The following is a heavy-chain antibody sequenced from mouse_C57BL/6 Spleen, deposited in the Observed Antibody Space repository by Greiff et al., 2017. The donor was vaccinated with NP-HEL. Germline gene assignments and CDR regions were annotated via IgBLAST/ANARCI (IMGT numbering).Heavy chain of an antibody. Sequence: QVQLQQPGAELVKPGASVKLSCKASGYTFTSYWMQWVKQRPGQGLEWIGEIDPSDSYTNYNQKFKGKATLTVDTSSSTAYMQLSSLTSEDSAVYYCARSSSGYYGSRSWFAYWGQGTLVTVSA. D-gene: IGHD1-1*01. CDR1: GYTFTSYW. J-gene: IGHJ3*01. CDR2: IDPSDSYT. V-gene: IGHV1-50*01. CDR3: ARSSSGYYGSRSWFAY.